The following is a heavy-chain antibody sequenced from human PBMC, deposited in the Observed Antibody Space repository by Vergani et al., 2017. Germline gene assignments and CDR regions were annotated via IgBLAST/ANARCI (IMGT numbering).Heavy chain of an antibody. V-gene: IGHV1-46*01. D-gene: IGHD6-19*01. CDR1: GYTFTSYY. J-gene: IGHJ6*02. CDR2: INPSGGST. CDR3: ARASCAVSFCYYYYYGMDV. Sequence: VQLVQSGAEVKKPGASVKVSCKASGYTFTSYYMHWVRQAPGQGLEWMGIINPSGGSTSYAQKFQGRVTMTRDTSTSTAYMELSSLRSEDTSVYYCARASCAVSFCYYYYYGMDVWGQGTTVTVSS.